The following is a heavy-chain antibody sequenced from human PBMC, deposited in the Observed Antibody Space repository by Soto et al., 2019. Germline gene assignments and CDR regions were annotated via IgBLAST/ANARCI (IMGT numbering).Heavy chain of an antibody. CDR3: AKVGLMGAYRKSFFDY. CDR2: ISYDEINQ. CDR1: GFTFTTFG. Sequence: GGSLRLSCAASGFTFTTFGMHWVRQAPGKGLEWVALISYDEINQYYADSVKGRFTISRDISKNTLYLQMNNLRPEDSAVYYCAKVGLMGAYRKSFFDYWGQGTLVTVSS. J-gene: IGHJ4*02. V-gene: IGHV3-30*18. D-gene: IGHD1-26*01.